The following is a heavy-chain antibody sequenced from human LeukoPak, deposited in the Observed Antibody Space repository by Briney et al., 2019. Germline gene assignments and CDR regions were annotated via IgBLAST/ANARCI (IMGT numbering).Heavy chain of an antibody. J-gene: IGHJ4*02. CDR3: ARDMYYYDSSGYIFDY. CDR1: GGSISSYY. V-gene: IGHV4-59*12. D-gene: IGHD3-22*01. CDR2: IYYSGST. Sequence: SETLSLTCTVSGGSISSYYWSWIRQPPGKGLEWIGYIYYSGSTNYNPSLKSRVTISVDTSKNQFSLKLSSVTAADTAAYYCARDMYYYDSSGYIFDYWGQGTLVTVSS.